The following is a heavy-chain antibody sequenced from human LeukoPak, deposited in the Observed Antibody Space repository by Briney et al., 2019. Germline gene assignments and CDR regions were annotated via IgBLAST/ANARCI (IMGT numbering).Heavy chain of an antibody. CDR3: ARDRGGYTYSHDY. D-gene: IGHD5-18*01. CDR1: GGSISSSSYY. CDR2: IYYSVST. V-gene: IGHV4-39*07. Sequence: SETLSLTCTVSGGSISSSSYYWGWIRQPPGKGLEWIGSIYYSVSTYYNPSLKSRVTISVDTSKNQFSLKLSSVTAADTAVYYCARDRGGYTYSHDYWGQGTLVTVSS. J-gene: IGHJ4*02.